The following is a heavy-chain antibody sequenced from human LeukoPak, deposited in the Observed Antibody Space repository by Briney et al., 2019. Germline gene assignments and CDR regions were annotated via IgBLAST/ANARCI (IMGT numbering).Heavy chain of an antibody. Sequence: ASVKVSCKASGYTFTSYDINWVRQATGQGLEWMGWMNPNSGNTGYAQKFQGRVTITRNTSISTAYMELSSLRSEDTAVYYCARDYHRDVLWFGELLGLNYYYGMDVWGQGTTVTVSS. J-gene: IGHJ6*02. CDR3: ARDYHRDVLWFGELLGLNYYYGMDV. D-gene: IGHD3-10*01. CDR1: GYTFTSYD. CDR2: MNPNSGNT. V-gene: IGHV1-8*03.